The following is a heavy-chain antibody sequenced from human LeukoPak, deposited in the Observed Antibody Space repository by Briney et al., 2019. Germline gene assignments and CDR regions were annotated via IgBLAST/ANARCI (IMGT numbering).Heavy chain of an antibody. CDR3: AQQVGYCSSGSCYFTY. D-gene: IGHD2-15*01. J-gene: IGHJ1*01. CDR1: GFSFNTYA. CDR2: ISNTGGST. V-gene: IGHV3-23*01. Sequence: GGSLRLSCAASGFSFNTYAMSWVRQAPGKGLEWVSAISNTGGSTYYADSVKGRFTISRDKSKNTLSLQMNSLRAEDTAVYYCAQQVGYCSSGSCYFTYWGQGTLATVSS.